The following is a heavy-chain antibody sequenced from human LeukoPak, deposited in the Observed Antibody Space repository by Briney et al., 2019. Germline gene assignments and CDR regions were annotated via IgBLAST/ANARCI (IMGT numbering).Heavy chain of an antibody. V-gene: IGHV4-34*01. CDR3: ARAPDETGESDY. CDR2: INHSGST. D-gene: IGHD7-27*01. CDR1: GGSFSGYY. J-gene: IGHJ4*02. Sequence: SETLSLTCAVYGGSFSGYYWSWIRQPPGKGLEWIGEINHSGSTNYNPSLKSRVTISVDTSKTQFSLKLRSVTAADTAVYYCARAPDETGESDYWGQGTLVTVSS.